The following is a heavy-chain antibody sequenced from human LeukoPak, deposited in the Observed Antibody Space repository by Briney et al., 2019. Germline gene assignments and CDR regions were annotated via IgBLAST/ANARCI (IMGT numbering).Heavy chain of an antibody. CDR1: GFTFSTFA. V-gene: IGHV3-23*01. Sequence: PGGSLRLSCAASGFTFSTFALTWIRQAPGKGLEWVSAISGSGANTYYADSVKGRFSISRDNSKNTVSLQMNSLRAEDTAVYYCAKDRGYWGQGTLVTVSS. J-gene: IGHJ4*02. CDR3: AKDRGY. CDR2: ISGSGANT.